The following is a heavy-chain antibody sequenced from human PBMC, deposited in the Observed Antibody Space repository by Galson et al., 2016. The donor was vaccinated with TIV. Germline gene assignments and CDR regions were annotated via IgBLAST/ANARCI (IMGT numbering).Heavy chain of an antibody. J-gene: IGHJ4*02. CDR2: MWYDGSHT. D-gene: IGHD4-17*01. Sequence: LEWLAAMWYDGSHTYYGDSVKGRFTISRDNSKNTLYLQMNSLRAEDTAVYYCASGSNYGDFGGPEFDYWGRGTLVTVSS. CDR3: ASGSNYGDFGGPEFDY. V-gene: IGHV3-33*01.